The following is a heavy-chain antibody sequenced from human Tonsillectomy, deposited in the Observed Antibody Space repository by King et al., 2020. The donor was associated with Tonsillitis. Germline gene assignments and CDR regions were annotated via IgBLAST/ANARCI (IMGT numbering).Heavy chain of an antibody. CDR3: AGVKGHIWFGGLAYYFDY. J-gene: IGHJ4*02. D-gene: IGHD3-10*01. Sequence: VQLVVSGGGLVQPGGSLRLSCAASGFTFSSNWMSWVRQAPGKGLEWVANIKQDGSEKYYVDSVKGRFTISRDNAKNSLYLQINSLRAEDTAVYYCAGVKGHIWFGGLAYYFDYWGQGTLVTVSS. CDR1: GFTFSSNW. V-gene: IGHV3-7*01. CDR2: IKQDGSEK.